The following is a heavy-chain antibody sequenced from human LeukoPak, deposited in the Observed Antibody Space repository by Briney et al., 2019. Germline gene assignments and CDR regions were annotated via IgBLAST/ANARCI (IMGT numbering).Heavy chain of an antibody. D-gene: IGHD1-26*01. CDR1: GGSVDSYF. CDR2: IYHSGST. Sequence: SETLSLTCTVSGGSVDSYFWNWIRQPPGKGLEWIGGIYHSGSTYYNPSLKSRITISVDTSKNQFSLKLSSVTAADTAVYYCARAVQWEGGFDYWGQGTLVTVSS. CDR3: ARAVQWEGGFDY. J-gene: IGHJ4*02. V-gene: IGHV4-59*08.